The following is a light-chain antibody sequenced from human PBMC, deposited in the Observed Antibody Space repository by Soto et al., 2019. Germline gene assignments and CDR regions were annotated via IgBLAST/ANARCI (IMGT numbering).Light chain of an antibody. CDR2: DAS. V-gene: IGKV3-11*01. CDR1: QSVSSY. J-gene: IGKJ3*01. CDR3: QQRSNWPPWT. Sequence: EILLTQSPATLSLPPGERATLSCRASQSVSSYLAWYQQTPGQAPRLLICDASNRATGIPARFSGSGSGTDFTLTISSLEPEDFAVYYCQQRSNWPPWTFGPGTKVDIK.